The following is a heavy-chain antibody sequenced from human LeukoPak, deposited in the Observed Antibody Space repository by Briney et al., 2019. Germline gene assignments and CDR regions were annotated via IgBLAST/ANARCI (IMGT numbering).Heavy chain of an antibody. J-gene: IGHJ3*02. CDR1: GFTFSNAW. D-gene: IGHD1-14*01. CDR3: ARQYNYAFDI. V-gene: IGHV3-48*01. CDR2: ISSSSSTI. Sequence: GGSLRLSCAASGFTFSNAWMSWVRQAPGKGLEWVSYISSSSSTIYYADSVRGRFTISRDNAKKSLYLRMNSLRPDDTAVYYCARQYNYAFDIWGQGTMVTVSS.